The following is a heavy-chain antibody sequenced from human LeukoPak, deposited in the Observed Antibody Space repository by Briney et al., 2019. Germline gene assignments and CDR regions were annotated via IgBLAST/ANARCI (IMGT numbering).Heavy chain of an antibody. CDR1: GGTFSSYA. Sequence: SVKVSCKASGGTFSSYAISWVRQAPGQGLEWMGGIIPIFGTANYAQKFQGRVTITADKSTSTAYMELSSLRSEDTAVYYCARDSGSVTNVEDAFDIWGQGTMVTVSS. D-gene: IGHD4-17*01. CDR2: IIPIFGTA. CDR3: ARDSGSVTNVEDAFDI. V-gene: IGHV1-69*06. J-gene: IGHJ3*02.